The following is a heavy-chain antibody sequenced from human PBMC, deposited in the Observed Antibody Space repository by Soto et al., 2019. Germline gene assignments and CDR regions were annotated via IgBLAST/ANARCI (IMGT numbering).Heavy chain of an antibody. Sequence: QVQLVESGGGVVQPGGSLRLSCEVSGFSFRSFGMHWVRQAPGKGLEWVTVISHEGSYKHYADSVKGRFTISSDDYKNTMYLQRISMRSDDTAVYYWAKEGGYGDRIADDYYYYGMDVWGQGTTVTVSS. J-gene: IGHJ6*02. CDR1: GFSFRSFG. V-gene: IGHV3-30*18. CDR3: AKEGGYGDRIADDYYYYGMDV. D-gene: IGHD4-17*01. CDR2: ISHEGSYK.